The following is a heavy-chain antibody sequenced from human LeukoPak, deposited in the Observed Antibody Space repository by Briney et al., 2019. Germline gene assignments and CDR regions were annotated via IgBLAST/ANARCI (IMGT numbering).Heavy chain of an antibody. V-gene: IGHV3-53*01. CDR1: GFTFSSYA. CDR2: IYSGGST. J-gene: IGHJ4*02. D-gene: IGHD2-15*01. Sequence: GGSLRLSCAASGFTFSSYAMSWVRQAPGKGLEWVSVIYSGGSTYYADSVKGRFTISRDNSKNTLYLQMNSLRAEDTAVYYCARGPLGGYFDYWGQGTLVTVSS. CDR3: ARGPLGGYFDY.